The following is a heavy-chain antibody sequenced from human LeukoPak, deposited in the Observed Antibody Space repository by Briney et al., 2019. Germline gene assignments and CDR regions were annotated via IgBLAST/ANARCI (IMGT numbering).Heavy chain of an antibody. Sequence: ASVKVSCKVSGYTLTELSMHWVRQPPGKGLEWMGGFDPEDGETIYAQKFQGRVTMTEDTSTDTAYMELSSLRSEDTAVYCCATVPGYYGSGSYYRAFDYWGQGTLVTVSS. CDR1: GYTLTELS. J-gene: IGHJ4*02. CDR2: FDPEDGET. D-gene: IGHD3-10*01. V-gene: IGHV1-24*01. CDR3: ATVPGYYGSGSYYRAFDY.